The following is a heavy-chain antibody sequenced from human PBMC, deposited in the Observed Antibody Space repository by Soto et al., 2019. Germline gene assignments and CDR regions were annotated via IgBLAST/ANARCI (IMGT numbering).Heavy chain of an antibody. J-gene: IGHJ3*02. V-gene: IGHV3-33*01. Sequence: EGSLRLSCAASGFTFSSYGMHWVRQAPGKGLEWVAVIWYDGSNKYYADSVKGRFTISRDNSKNTLYLQMNSLRAEDTAVYYCAREGLAFDIWGQGTMVTVSS. CDR2: IWYDGSNK. CDR1: GFTFSSYG. CDR3: AREGLAFDI.